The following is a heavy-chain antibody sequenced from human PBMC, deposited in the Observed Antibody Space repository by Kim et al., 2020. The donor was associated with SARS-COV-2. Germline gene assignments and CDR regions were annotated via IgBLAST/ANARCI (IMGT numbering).Heavy chain of an antibody. V-gene: IGHV4-39*01. D-gene: IGHD3-10*01. CDR3: ASSGVGLWFGAGRFDY. Sequence: SETLSLTCTVSGGSISSSSYYWGWIRQPPGKGLEWIGSIYYSGSTYYNPSLKSRVTISVDTSKNQFSLKLSSVTSADTAVYYCASSGVGLWFGAGRFDYWGQGTLVTVSS. J-gene: IGHJ4*02. CDR1: GGSISSSSYY. CDR2: IYYSGST.